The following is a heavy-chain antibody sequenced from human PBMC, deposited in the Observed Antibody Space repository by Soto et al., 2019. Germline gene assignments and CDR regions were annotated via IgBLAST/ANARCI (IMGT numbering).Heavy chain of an antibody. J-gene: IGHJ2*01. Sequence: PGESLKISCKGSGYSFTSYWISWVRQMPGKGLEWMGRIDPSDSYTNYSPSFQGHVPISADKSISTAYLQWSSLKASDTAMYYCAREYYDYVWGSYRLRYFDLWGRGTLVTVSS. CDR2: IDPSDSYT. CDR1: GYSFTSYW. CDR3: AREYYDYVWGSYRLRYFDL. V-gene: IGHV5-10-1*01. D-gene: IGHD3-16*02.